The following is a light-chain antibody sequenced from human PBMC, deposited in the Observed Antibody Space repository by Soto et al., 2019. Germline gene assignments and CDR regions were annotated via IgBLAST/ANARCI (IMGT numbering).Light chain of an antibody. Sequence: QSVLTQPPSVSAAPGQKVTISCSGSSSNIGNNYVSWYQQLPGTPPKLLIYENNKRPSGIPDRFSGSKSGTSATLGITGLQTGDEADYYCGTWDSSLSAGYVFGTGTKLTVL. CDR3: GTWDSSLSAGYV. CDR1: SSNIGNNY. J-gene: IGLJ1*01. V-gene: IGLV1-51*02. CDR2: ENN.